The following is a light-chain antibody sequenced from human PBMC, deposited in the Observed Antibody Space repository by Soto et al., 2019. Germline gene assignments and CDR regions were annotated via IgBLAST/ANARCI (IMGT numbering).Light chain of an antibody. Sequence: EIVMTQSPLSLPVTPGEPASISCRSSQILLHSDGYNYLAWYLQKPGHSPQLLIDLASSRASGVPGRFSGSGSGTDFTLKISRVEAEDVGVYYCMQALQTPTFGGGTKVDIK. CDR2: LAS. J-gene: IGKJ4*01. V-gene: IGKV2-28*01. CDR3: MQALQTPT. CDR1: QILLHSDGYNY.